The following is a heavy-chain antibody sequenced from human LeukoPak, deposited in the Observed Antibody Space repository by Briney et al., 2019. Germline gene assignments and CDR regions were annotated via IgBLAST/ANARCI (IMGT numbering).Heavy chain of an antibody. V-gene: IGHV4-34*12. CDR1: GGSFSGYY. D-gene: IGHD2-8*01. CDR2: IIHSGST. J-gene: IGHJ6*03. Sequence: PSETLSLTCAVYGGSFSGYYWSWIRQPPGKGLEWIGEIIHSGSTNYNPSPKSRVTISVDTSKNQFSLKLSSVTAADTAVYYCARAPKLYCTNGVCHYYCYYYLDVWGKGTTVTVSS. CDR3: ARAPKLYCTNGVCHYYCYYYLDV.